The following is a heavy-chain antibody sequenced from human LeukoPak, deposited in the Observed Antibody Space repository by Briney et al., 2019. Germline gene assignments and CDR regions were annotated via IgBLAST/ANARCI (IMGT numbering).Heavy chain of an antibody. CDR3: ARGYSYGSPRYYYGMDV. D-gene: IGHD5-18*01. J-gene: IGHJ6*02. CDR2: INPSGGST. CDR1: GYTFTSYY. Sequence: ASVKVSCKASGYTFTSYYMHWVRQAPGQGLEWMGIINPSGGSTSYAQKFQGRVTMTRDTSTSTVYMELSSLRSEDTAVYYCARGYSYGSPRYYYGMDVWGQGTTVTVSS. V-gene: IGHV1-46*01.